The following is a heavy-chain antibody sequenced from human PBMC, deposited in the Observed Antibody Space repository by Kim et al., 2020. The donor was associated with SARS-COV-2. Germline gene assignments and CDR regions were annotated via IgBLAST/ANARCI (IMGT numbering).Heavy chain of an antibody. CDR2: ICGSSGDT. V-gene: IGHV3-23*01. CDR1: GFTFTPYA. CDR3: AKAKSGSCYSVFDF. D-gene: IGHD2-15*01. J-gene: IGHJ4*02. Sequence: GGSLRLSCAASGFTFTPYAMSWVRQAPGKGLEWISFICGSSGDTYYADSVKGRLTISRDNSKSTLYLQMDSLRAEDTAVYFCAKAKSGSCYSVFDFWGQG.